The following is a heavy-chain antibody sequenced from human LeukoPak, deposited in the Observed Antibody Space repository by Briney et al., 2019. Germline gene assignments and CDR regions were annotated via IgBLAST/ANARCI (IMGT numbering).Heavy chain of an antibody. CDR3: MPYSSGLDS. CDR2: IKSETDGGTT. Sequence: GGSLRLSCAASGFTFSTYWMHRVRQAPGKGLEWVGRIKSETDGGTTDYAAPVKGRFTISRDDSKNTLYLQMSSLKTEDTAVYYCMPYSSGLDSWGQGTLVTVSS. V-gene: IGHV3-15*07. D-gene: IGHD6-19*01. CDR1: GFTFSTYW. J-gene: IGHJ4*02.